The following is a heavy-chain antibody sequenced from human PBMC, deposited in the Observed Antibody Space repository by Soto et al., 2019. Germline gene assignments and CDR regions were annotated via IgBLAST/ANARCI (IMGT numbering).Heavy chain of an antibody. CDR1: GFTFSSYA. V-gene: IGHV3-23*01. CDR2: ISGSGGST. J-gene: IGHJ6*03. CDR3: AKLEVVVPAAMLSYYYMDV. Sequence: GGSLRLSCAASGFTFSSYAMSWVLQAPGKGLEWVSAISGSGGSTYYADSVKGRFTISRDNSKNTLYLQMNSLRAEDTAVYYCAKLEVVVPAAMLSYYYMDVWGKGTTVTVSS. D-gene: IGHD2-2*01.